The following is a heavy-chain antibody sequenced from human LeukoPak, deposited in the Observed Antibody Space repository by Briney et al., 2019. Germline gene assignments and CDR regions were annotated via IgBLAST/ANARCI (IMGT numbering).Heavy chain of an antibody. CDR3: ARALSDDYSLDY. Sequence: GGSLRLSCAASGFSFSDYSMNWVRQAPGKGLEWVSSITISSSIIYYADSVKGRFTISRDNAKNSLFLQMNSLRAEDTAVYYCARALSDDYSLDYWGQGTLVSVSS. D-gene: IGHD3-16*01. V-gene: IGHV3-21*01. J-gene: IGHJ4*02. CDR1: GFSFSDYS. CDR2: ITISSSII.